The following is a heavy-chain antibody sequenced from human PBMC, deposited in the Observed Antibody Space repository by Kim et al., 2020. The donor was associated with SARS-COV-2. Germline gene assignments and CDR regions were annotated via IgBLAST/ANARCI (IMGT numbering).Heavy chain of an antibody. CDR1: GFTVNRFY. V-gene: IGHV3-53*01. D-gene: IGHD5-18*01. Sequence: GGSLRLSCAASGFTVNRFYMTWVRQAPGKGLEWVSVIYYDGNTDYADSVRGRFNTSRDSDKNTRYFQMNSLTAEDTGVYYCARDHLDGYNIWGQGTLVTVP. J-gene: IGHJ4*02. CDR3: ARDHLDGYNI. CDR2: IYYDGNT.